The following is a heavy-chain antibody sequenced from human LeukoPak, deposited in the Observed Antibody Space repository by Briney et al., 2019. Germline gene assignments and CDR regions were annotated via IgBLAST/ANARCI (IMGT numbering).Heavy chain of an antibody. CDR1: GITLSNYG. CDR2: ISDSGGRT. D-gene: IGHD3-22*01. Sequence: GGSLRLSCTVSGITLSNYGMSWVRQAPGQGLEWVAGISDSGGRTNYADSVKGRFTVSRDSPKNTLYLQMNRLRAEDTALCFCAKRGVVIRVILVGFHKEAYYFDSWGQGALVTVSS. V-gene: IGHV3-23*01. CDR3: AKRGVVIRVILVGFHKEAYYFDS. J-gene: IGHJ4*02.